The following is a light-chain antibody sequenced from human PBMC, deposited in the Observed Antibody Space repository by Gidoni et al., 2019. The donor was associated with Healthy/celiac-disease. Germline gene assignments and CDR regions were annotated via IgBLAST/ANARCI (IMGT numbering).Light chain of an antibody. Sequence: QSALTQPASVSGSPGQSITISCTGTSSDVGGYNYVFCYQQHPGKAPKLMIYEVSNRPSGVSNRFSGSKSGNTAYRTISGLQAEDEADYYCSSYTSSSTLVFGGGTKLTVL. CDR3: SSYTSSSTLV. V-gene: IGLV2-14*01. CDR1: SSDVGGYNY. CDR2: EVS. J-gene: IGLJ2*01.